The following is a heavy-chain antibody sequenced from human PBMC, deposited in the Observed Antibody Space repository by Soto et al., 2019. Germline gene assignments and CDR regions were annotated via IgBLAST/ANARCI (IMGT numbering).Heavy chain of an antibody. D-gene: IGHD3-22*01. CDR2: ISYDGSNK. Sequence: QVQLVESGGGVVQPGRSLRLSCAASGFSFSNYVMHWVRQAPGKGLEWVAVISYDGSNKYYADSVKGRFTISRDNSKKTLYLQMNSLRAEDTAVYYCAKDEMIVVVITTGDYYYGMDVWGQGTTVTVSS. CDR1: GFSFSNYV. V-gene: IGHV3-30*18. CDR3: AKDEMIVVVITTGDYYYGMDV. J-gene: IGHJ6*02.